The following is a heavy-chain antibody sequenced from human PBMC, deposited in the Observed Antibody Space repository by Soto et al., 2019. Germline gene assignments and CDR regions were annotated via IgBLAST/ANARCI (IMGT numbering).Heavy chain of an antibody. Sequence: QVQLVESGGGVVQPGRSLRLSCAASGFTFSSYGRHWVRQAPGKGLEWVAVISYDGSNKYYADSVKGRFTISRDNSKNTLYLQMNSLRAEDTAVYYCARGSQSPYYYYYYMDVWGKGTTVTVSS. CDR2: ISYDGSNK. J-gene: IGHJ6*03. D-gene: IGHD3-10*01. CDR3: ARGSQSPYYYYYYMDV. CDR1: GFTFSSYG. V-gene: IGHV3-30*03.